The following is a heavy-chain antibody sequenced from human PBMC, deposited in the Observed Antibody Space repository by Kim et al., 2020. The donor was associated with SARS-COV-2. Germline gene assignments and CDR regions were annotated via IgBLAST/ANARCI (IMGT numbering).Heavy chain of an antibody. CDR3: ARGKVRYSSGGVQH. J-gene: IGHJ1*01. D-gene: IGHD6-19*01. CDR2: INHSGST. CDR1: GGSFSGYY. Sequence: SETLSLTCAVYGGSFSGYYWSWIRQPPGKGLEWIGEINHSGSTNYNPSLKSRVTISVDTSKNQFSLKLSSVTAADTAVYYCARGKVRYSSGGVQHWGQGTLVTVSS. V-gene: IGHV4-34*01.